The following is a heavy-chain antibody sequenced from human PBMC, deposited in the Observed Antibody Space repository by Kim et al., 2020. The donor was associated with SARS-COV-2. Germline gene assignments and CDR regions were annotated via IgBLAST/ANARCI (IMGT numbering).Heavy chain of an antibody. CDR2: INQEESEK. D-gene: IGHD6-25*01. J-gene: IGHJ4*02. CDR1: GFIFRSYW. CDR3: ARARTPLRAAAWDF. Sequence: GGSLRLSCAASGFIFRSYWMSWVRQAPGKGLEWVANINQEESEKYYVDSVKGRFTISRDNAKNSLYLQMNSLRAEDTAVYYCARARTPLRAAAWDFWGQGTLVTVSS. V-gene: IGHV3-7*03.